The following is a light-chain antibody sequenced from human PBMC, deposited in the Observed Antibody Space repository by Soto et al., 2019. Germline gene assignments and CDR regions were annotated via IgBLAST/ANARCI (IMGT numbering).Light chain of an antibody. J-gene: IGKJ1*01. CDR1: QSVSSN. Sequence: EIVMTQSPATLSVSPGERATLSCRASQSVSSNLAWYQQKPGQAPRLLIYGASTRATGSPARFSGSGSGTEFTLTISSLQSEDFAFYYCQQYNNWPRTFGQGTKVQI. CDR2: GAS. CDR3: QQYNNWPRT. V-gene: IGKV3-15*01.